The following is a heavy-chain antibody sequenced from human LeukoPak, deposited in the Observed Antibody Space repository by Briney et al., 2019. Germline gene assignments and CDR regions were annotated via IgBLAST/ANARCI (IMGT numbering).Heavy chain of an antibody. Sequence: PGGSLRLSCAASGFTFSSYGMHWVRQAPGKGLEWVASIRYDGSNKYYAESVKGRFTISRDNSNSMVYLQMTSLRLEDTAVYYCARPSPPGDGYNPSDQWGQGSLVIVSS. J-gene: IGHJ4*02. CDR1: GFTFSSYG. CDR2: IRYDGSNK. CDR3: ARPSPPGDGYNPSDQ. V-gene: IGHV3-30*02. D-gene: IGHD5-24*01.